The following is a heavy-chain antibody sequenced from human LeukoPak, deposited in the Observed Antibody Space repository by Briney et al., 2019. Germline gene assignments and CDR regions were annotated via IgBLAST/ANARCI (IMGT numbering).Heavy chain of an antibody. CDR3: AKGRGLPLFYDAFDI. CDR2: ISYDGSNK. V-gene: IGHV3-30*04. J-gene: IGHJ3*02. Sequence: GGSLRFSCAAPGFTFSSYAMPWVRQAPPKGMAWGAVISYDGSNKYYAGFVKGRFSICRDNSKNSLYLQMISLRAEDTALYYCAKGRGLPLFYDAFDICGQGTMVTVSS. CDR1: GFTFSSYA.